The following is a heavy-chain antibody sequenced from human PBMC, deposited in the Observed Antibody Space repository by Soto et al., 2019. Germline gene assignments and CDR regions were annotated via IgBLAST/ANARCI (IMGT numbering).Heavy chain of an antibody. D-gene: IGHD1-26*01. Sequence: GASVKVSCKASGYTFTGYYMHWVRQAPGQGLEWMGWINPNSGGTNYAQKFQGRVTMTRDTSISTAYMELSRLRSDDTAVYYCARATSGSYPRDAFDLWGQGAMVTVSS. V-gene: IGHV1-2*02. J-gene: IGHJ3*01. CDR3: ARATSGSYPRDAFDL. CDR1: GYTFTGYY. CDR2: INPNSGGT.